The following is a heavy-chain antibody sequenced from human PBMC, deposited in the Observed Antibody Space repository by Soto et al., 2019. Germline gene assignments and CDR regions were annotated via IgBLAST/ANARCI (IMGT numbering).Heavy chain of an antibody. CDR2: ISGSGGST. J-gene: IGHJ5*02. Sequence: GSLRLSCAASGFTFSSYAMSWVRQAPGKGLEWVSAISGSGGSTYYADSVKGRFTISRDNSKNTLYLQMNSLRAEDTAVYYCAKYTTDYYDFWSGPPNWFDPWGQGTLVTVSS. D-gene: IGHD3-3*01. CDR3: AKYTTDYYDFWSGPPNWFDP. CDR1: GFTFSSYA. V-gene: IGHV3-23*01.